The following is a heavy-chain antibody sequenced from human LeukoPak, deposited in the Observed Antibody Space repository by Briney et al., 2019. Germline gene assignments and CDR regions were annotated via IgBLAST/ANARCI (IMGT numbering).Heavy chain of an antibody. V-gene: IGHV4-30-4*01. D-gene: IGHD3-3*01. Sequence: SETLSLTCTVSGGSISSGDYYWSWIRQPPGKGLEWIGYIYYSGSTYYNPSLKSRVTITVDTSKNQFSLKLSSVTAADTAVYYCARGRITIFGVVIENNWFDPWGQGTLVTVSS. CDR2: IYYSGST. CDR1: GGSISSGDYY. CDR3: ARGRITIFGVVIENNWFDP. J-gene: IGHJ5*02.